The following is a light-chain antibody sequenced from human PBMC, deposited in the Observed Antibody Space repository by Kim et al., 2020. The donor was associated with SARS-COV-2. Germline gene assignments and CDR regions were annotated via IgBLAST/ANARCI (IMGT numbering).Light chain of an antibody. CDR1: SSNIGSNY. J-gene: IGLJ3*02. V-gene: IGLV1-47*01. Sequence: QRVTIICSGSSSNIGSNYVYWYQQPPGTAPKLLIYRNNQRPSAVPDRFSGSKSGTSASLAISGLRSEDEADYYCAAWDDSLSGFWVFGGGTKLTVL. CDR3: AAWDDSLSGFWV. CDR2: RNN.